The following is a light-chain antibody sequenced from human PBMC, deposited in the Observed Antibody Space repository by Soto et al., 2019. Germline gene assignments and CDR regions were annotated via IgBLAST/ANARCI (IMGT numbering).Light chain of an antibody. Sequence: DIQMTQSPSSLSASVGDRVTITCQASQDISNYVNWYQKKGGKAPKLLIYDAFNLQIGVPSRFTGSGSGTYFILSINDLQPEDTASYFCQHYADLPYTFGQGTNLEI. V-gene: IGKV1-33*01. CDR2: DAF. J-gene: IGKJ2*01. CDR3: QHYADLPYT. CDR1: QDISNY.